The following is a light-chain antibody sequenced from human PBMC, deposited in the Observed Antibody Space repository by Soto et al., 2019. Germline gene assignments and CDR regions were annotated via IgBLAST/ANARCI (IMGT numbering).Light chain of an antibody. V-gene: IGKV3-11*01. J-gene: IGKJ5*01. CDR2: DAS. CDR1: QSVSSY. CDR3: QQRSNWPPIT. Sequence: EIVLTQSPATLSLSPGERATLSCRASQSVSSYLAWYQQKPGQAPRLLIYDASNRATGIPARFSGSGSGTDFTLTISSLEPEDFAVHYCQQRSNWPPITFGQGTRLELK.